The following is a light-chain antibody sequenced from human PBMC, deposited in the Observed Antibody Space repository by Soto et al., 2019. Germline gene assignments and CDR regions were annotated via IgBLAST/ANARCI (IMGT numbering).Light chain of an antibody. CDR1: SSDVGGHNL. CDR3: CSYAGSSLWV. Sequence: QSALTQPRSVSGSPGQSVTISCTGTSSDVGGHNLVSWYQQHPGKAPKLVIYDVSKWPSGVPDRFFGSKPGNTASLTISGLQAEDEADYYCCSYAGSSLWVFGGGTKLTVL. J-gene: IGLJ3*02. CDR2: DVS. V-gene: IGLV2-11*01.